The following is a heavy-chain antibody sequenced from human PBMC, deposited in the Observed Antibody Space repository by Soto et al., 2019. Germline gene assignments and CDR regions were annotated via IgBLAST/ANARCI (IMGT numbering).Heavy chain of an antibody. CDR2: IYYSGST. D-gene: IGHD2-15*01. V-gene: IGHV4-39*01. CDR3: ARLGCSGGSCYYYYYYYMDV. Sequence: SETLSLTCTVSGGSISSSSYYWGWIRQPPGKGLEWIGSIYYSGSTYYNPSLKSRVTISVDTSKNQFFLKLSSVTAADTAVYYCARLGCSGGSCYYYYYYYMDVWGKGTTVTVSS. CDR1: GGSISSSSYY. J-gene: IGHJ6*03.